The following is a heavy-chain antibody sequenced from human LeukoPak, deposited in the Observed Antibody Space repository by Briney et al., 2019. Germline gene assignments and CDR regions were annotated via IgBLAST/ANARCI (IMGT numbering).Heavy chain of an antibody. Sequence: RGSLRLSCAASGFTFSSYSMNWVRQAPGKGLEWVSYISSSSSTIYYADSVKGRFTISRDNAKNSLYLQMNSLRAEDTAAYYCARWGEWFQPYYFDYWGQGTLVTVSS. D-gene: IGHD3-3*01. V-gene: IGHV3-48*01. J-gene: IGHJ4*02. CDR3: ARWGEWFQPYYFDY. CDR1: GFTFSSYS. CDR2: ISSSSSTI.